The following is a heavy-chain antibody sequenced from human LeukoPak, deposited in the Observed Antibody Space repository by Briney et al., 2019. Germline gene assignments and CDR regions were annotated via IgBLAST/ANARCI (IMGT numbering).Heavy chain of an antibody. CDR2: ITSSGRYI. D-gene: IGHD2-15*01. J-gene: IGHJ4*02. CDR3: ARDLRGNIVVIVAADLSLDY. V-gene: IGHV3-21*01. Sequence: GGSLRLSCAASGFTFSSYSMNWVRQAPGKGLEWVSSITSSGRYIYYADSVKGRFTISRDNAKNSVYLQMNTLRAEDTAVYYCARDLRGNIVVIVAADLSLDYWGQGTLVTVAS. CDR1: GFTFSSYS.